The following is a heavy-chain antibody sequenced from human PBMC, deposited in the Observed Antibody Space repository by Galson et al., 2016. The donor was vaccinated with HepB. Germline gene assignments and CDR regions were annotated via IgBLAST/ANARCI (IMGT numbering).Heavy chain of an antibody. Sequence: TLSLTCAVSGVSITSGGFSWNWVRQPPGKGLEWIGYIYQGETAYYTPSPRSRVTMALHRTNNLFSLKLSSVTAADTAVYYCARGTYDFWSGFPPTEYYFDYWGQEALVAVSS. J-gene: IGHJ4*02. CDR3: ARGTYDFWSGFPPTEYYFDY. CDR1: GVSITSGGFS. CDR2: IYQGETA. D-gene: IGHD3-3*01. V-gene: IGHV4-30-2*01.